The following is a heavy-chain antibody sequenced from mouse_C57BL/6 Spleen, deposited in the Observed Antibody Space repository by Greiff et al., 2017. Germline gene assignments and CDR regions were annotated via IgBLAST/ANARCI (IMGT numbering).Heavy chain of an antibody. J-gene: IGHJ4*01. CDR1: GFTFRSYA. V-gene: IGHV5-9-1*02. CDR2: ISSGGDYI. D-gene: IGHD1-1*01. Sequence: EVQLVESGEGLVKPGGSLKLSCAASGFTFRSYALSWVRQTPEKRLEWVAYISSGGDYIYYADTVKGRFHLSRDNARNTLYLQMSSLKSEDTAMYYCTRGLNYYGSSFYAMDYWGQGTSVTVSS. CDR3: TRGLNYYGSSFYAMDY.